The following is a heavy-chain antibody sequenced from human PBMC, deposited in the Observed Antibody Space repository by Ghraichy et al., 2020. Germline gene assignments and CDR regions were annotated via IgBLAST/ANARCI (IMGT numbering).Heavy chain of an antibody. CDR3: ARDGDTGMPD. Sequence: SETLSLTCTVSGASISNYYWSWIRQSPGRGLEWIGYLFYSGSTTCNPSLKSRVTISVDTSKRQLFLKLTSVTAADTAVYYCARDGDTGMPDWGQGKLVTVSS. D-gene: IGHD5-18*01. CDR2: LFYSGST. V-gene: IGHV4-59*01. CDR1: GASISNYY. J-gene: IGHJ4*02.